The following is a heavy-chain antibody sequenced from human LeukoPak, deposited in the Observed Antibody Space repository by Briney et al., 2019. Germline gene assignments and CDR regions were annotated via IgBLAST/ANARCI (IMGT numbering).Heavy chain of an antibody. J-gene: IGHJ3*02. CDR2: ISGSGGST. V-gene: IGHV3-23*01. D-gene: IGHD1-26*01. CDR3: AKSYSGSYWFDAFDI. Sequence: GGSLRLFCAASGFTFSSYAMSWVRQAPGKGLEWVSAISGSGGSTYYADSVKGRFTISRDNSKNTLYLQMNSLRAEDTAVYYCAKSYSGSYWFDAFDIWGQGTMVTVSS. CDR1: GFTFSSYA.